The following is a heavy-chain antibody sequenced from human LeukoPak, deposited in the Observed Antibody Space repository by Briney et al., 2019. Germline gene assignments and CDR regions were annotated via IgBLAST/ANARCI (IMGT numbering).Heavy chain of an antibody. J-gene: IGHJ4*02. CDR1: GGSISSYY. D-gene: IGHD5-18*01. V-gene: IGHV4-59*01. CDR3: ARGGGSGYSYG. Sequence: SETLSLTCTASGGSISSYYWSWIRQPPGKGLEWIGYIYYSGSTNYNPSPKSRVTLSVDTSKNQFSLKLSSVTAADTAVYYCARGGGSGYSYGWGQGTLVTVSS. CDR2: IYYSGST.